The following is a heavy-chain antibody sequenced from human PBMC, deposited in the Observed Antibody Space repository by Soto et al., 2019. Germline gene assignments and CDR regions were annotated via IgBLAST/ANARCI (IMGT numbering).Heavy chain of an antibody. V-gene: IGHV4-34*01. J-gene: IGHJ4*02. CDR3: ARGREIFGAVTPFEY. Sequence: NPSETLSLTCAVYGAPFNNYYWTWIRQTPGKGLEWIGEINHTGSSKYNPSLKSRVTISLDTSKNQFSLSLRSVTAADTAVYFCARGREIFGAVTPFEYWGQGTQVTVSS. CDR1: GAPFNNYY. CDR2: INHTGSS. D-gene: IGHD3-3*01.